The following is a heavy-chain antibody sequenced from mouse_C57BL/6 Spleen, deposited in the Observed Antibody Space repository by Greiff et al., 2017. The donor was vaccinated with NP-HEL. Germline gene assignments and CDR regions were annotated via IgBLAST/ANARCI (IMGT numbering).Heavy chain of an antibody. D-gene: IGHD1-1*01. CDR1: GYTFTSYW. Sequence: VQLQQPGAELVKPGASVKLSCKASGYTFTSYWMQWVKQRPGQGLEWIGEIDPSDSYTNYTQKFKGKATLTVDTSSSTAYMQLSSLTSEDSAVYYCARRIYYYGPGDYWGQGTSVTVSS. V-gene: IGHV1-50*01. CDR2: IDPSDSYT. J-gene: IGHJ4*01. CDR3: ARRIYYYGPGDY.